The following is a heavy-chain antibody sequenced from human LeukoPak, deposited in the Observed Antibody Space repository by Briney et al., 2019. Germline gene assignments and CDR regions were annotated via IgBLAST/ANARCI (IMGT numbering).Heavy chain of an antibody. V-gene: IGHV3-48*01. CDR3: AGDGSYSSSWYNWFDP. CDR2: IGISSGNT. CDR1: GFTFSDYS. J-gene: IGHJ5*02. D-gene: IGHD6-13*01. Sequence: GGSLRLSCAASGFTFSDYSMNWVRQAPGKGLEWISYIGISSGNTKYADSVKGRFTISRDNSKNTLYLQMNSLRAEDTAVYYCAGDGSYSSSWYNWFDPWGQGTLVTVSS.